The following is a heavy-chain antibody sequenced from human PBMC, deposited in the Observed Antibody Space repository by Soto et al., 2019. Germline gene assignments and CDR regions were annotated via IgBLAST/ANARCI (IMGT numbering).Heavy chain of an antibody. D-gene: IGHD3-3*01. CDR3: ARGPQAARIFGSREFYCLDG. V-gene: IGHV3-74*01. J-gene: IGHJ6*01. CDR1: GFTFSTYW. Sequence: GGSLRLSCAASGFTFSTYWMHWVRQAQGKGLMWVAYSKSDGSSTNYADSVKGRSSISRDNAKNTLYLRINSLRAADTAVYCCARGPQAARIFGSREFYCLDGWGQESRGSVSS. CDR2: SKSDGSST.